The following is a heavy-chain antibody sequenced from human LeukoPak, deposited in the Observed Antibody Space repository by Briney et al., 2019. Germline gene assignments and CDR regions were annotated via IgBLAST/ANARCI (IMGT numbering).Heavy chain of an antibody. CDR2: IYSGGST. CDR1: GFTVSSNY. V-gene: IGHV3-66*01. J-gene: IGHJ6*03. D-gene: IGHD1-26*01. Sequence: GGSLRLSCAASGFTVSSNYMSWVRQAPGKGLEWVSVIYSGGSTYYADSVKGRFTISRDNSKNTLDLQMHSLRAEDPAVYYCASSGTYYYYYMDVWGKGTTVTISS. CDR3: ASSGTYYYYYMDV.